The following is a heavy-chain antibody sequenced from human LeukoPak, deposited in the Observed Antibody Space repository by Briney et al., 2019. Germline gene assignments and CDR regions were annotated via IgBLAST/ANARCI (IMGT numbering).Heavy chain of an antibody. CDR2: INHSGST. D-gene: IGHD6-19*01. CDR1: GGSFSGYY. CDR3: AREAVAGTGWFDP. V-gene: IGHV4-34*01. J-gene: IGHJ5*02. Sequence: SETLSLTCAVYGGSFSGYYWSWIRQPPGKGLEWIGEINHSGSTNYNPSLKSRVTISVDTSKNQFSLKLSSVTAADTAVYYCAREAVAGTGWFDPWGQGTLVTVSS.